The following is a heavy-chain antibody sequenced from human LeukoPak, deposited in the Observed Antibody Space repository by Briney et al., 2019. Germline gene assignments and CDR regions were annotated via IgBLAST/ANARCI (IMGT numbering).Heavy chain of an antibody. D-gene: IGHD3-9*01. CDR1: GFTFSSFW. J-gene: IGHJ4*02. CDR3: TRVSGGYDMSDY. CDR2: IRKDGSLQ. Sequence: GGSLRLSCAASGFTFSSFWMSWVRQAPGKGLEWVANIRKDGSLQYYVDSVEGRFTISRDNAKNSLYLQMNTLRADDTAVYYCTRVSGGYDMSDYWGQGTLSPSPQ. V-gene: IGHV3-7*03.